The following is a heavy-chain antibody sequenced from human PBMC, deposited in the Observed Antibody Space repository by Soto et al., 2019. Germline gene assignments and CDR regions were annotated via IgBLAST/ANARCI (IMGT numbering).Heavy chain of an antibody. V-gene: IGHV1-3*01. CDR1: GYTLSSFG. J-gene: IGHJ4*02. Sequence: QAQLVQSGAEVKKPGASVKVSCKASGYTLSSFGIHWVRQAPGQRLEWMGWINAGNANTKYSQKLQGRVTFSRDTSANTAYMELTSLTSEDTAVYYCVRTRQQWLVGDSWGQGSLVTVSS. CDR3: VRTRQQWLVGDS. CDR2: INAGNANT. D-gene: IGHD6-19*01.